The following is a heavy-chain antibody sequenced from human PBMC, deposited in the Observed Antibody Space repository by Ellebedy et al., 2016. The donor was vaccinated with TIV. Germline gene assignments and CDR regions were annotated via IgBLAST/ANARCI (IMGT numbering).Heavy chain of an antibody. CDR1: GGSMSSYY. CDR3: ARGLRGPFDY. CDR2: IYNSGST. Sequence: MPSETLSLTCTVSGGSMSSYYWSWIRQPPGKGLKGIGFIYNSGSTNYNPSLKSRVTISVATSKNQFSLKLNSVTAADTAVYYCARGLRGPFDYWGQGTLVTVSS. J-gene: IGHJ4*02. V-gene: IGHV4-59*01.